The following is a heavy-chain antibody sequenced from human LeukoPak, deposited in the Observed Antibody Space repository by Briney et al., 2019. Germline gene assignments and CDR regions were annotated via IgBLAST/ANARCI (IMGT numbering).Heavy chain of an antibody. CDR3: ARDGRLGDDWNYYYMDV. CDR2: ISSSSSYI. Sequence: GSLRLSCAASGFTFSSYSMNWVRQAPGKGLEWVSSISSSSSYIYYADSVKGRFTISRDNAKNSLYLQMNSLRAEDTAVYYCARDGRLGDDWNYYYMDVWGKGTTVTVSS. D-gene: IGHD3-16*01. V-gene: IGHV3-21*01. CDR1: GFTFSSYS. J-gene: IGHJ6*03.